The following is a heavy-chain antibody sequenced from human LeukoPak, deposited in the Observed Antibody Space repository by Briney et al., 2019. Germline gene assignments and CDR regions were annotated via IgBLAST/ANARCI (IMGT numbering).Heavy chain of an antibody. V-gene: IGHV4-39*01. J-gene: IGHJ4*02. Sequence: SETLSLTCTVSGGSTSSSSYYWGWIRQPPGKGLEWIGSIDYSGNTPYNPSLKSRVTISVDTSKNQISLKVSSVPAADTAVYYCARLDPLGFNFWGQGTLVTVSS. CDR1: GGSTSSSSYY. CDR3: ARLDPLGFNF. CDR2: IDYSGNT.